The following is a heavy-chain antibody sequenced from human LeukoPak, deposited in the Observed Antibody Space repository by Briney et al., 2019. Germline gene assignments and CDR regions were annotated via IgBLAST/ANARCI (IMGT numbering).Heavy chain of an antibody. V-gene: IGHV4-59*02. Sequence: SETLSLTCTVSGDSVSNYYWSWIRQPPGKGLEWIGYISYSGSTNYNPPLKSRVTMLVDTSMNQFSLNLNSVTAADTAVYYCARGSSRGLGYWGQGTLVTVSS. J-gene: IGHJ4*02. CDR2: ISYSGST. D-gene: IGHD3-10*01. CDR1: GDSVSNYY. CDR3: ARGSSRGLGY.